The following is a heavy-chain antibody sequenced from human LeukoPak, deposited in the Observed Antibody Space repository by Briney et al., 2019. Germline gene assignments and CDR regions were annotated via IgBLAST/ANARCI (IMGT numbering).Heavy chain of an antibody. CDR2: IYHSGST. D-gene: IGHD6-13*01. V-gene: IGHV4-30-2*01. CDR1: GGSISSGGYS. Sequence: SETLSLTCAVSGGSISSGGYSWSWIRQPPGKGLEWIGYIYHSGSTYYNPSLKSRVTISVDRSKNQFSLKLSSVTAADTAVYYCASYSAKDAFDIWGQGTMVTVSS. J-gene: IGHJ3*02. CDR3: ASYSAKDAFDI.